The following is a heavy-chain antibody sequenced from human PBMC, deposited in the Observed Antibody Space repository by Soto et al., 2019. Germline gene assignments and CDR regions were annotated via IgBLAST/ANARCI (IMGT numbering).Heavy chain of an antibody. J-gene: IGHJ6*02. V-gene: IGHV3-15*01. CDR2: IKSKTDGGTT. D-gene: IGHD2-15*01. Sequence: GGSLRLSCAASGFTFSSYWMSWVRQAPGKGLEWVGRIKSKTDGGTTDYAAPVKGRFTISRDDSKNTLYLQMNSLKTEDTAVYYCTTGLKAANYYYYGMDVWGQGTTVTVSS. CDR1: GFTFSSYW. CDR3: TTGLKAANYYYYGMDV.